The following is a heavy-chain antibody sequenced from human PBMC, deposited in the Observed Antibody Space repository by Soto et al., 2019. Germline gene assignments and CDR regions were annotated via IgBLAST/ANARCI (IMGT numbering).Heavy chain of an antibody. J-gene: IGHJ6*02. V-gene: IGHV1-2*02. Sequence: ASVKVSCKASGYTFTGYYMHWVRQAPGQGLEWMGWINPNSGGTNYAQKFQGRVTMTRDTSISTAYMELSRLRSDDTAVYYCARDPGGLGELSLSKYYYYGMDVWGQGTTVTVS. CDR1: GYTFTGYY. CDR3: ARDPGGLGELSLSKYYYYGMDV. CDR2: INPNSGGT. D-gene: IGHD3-16*02.